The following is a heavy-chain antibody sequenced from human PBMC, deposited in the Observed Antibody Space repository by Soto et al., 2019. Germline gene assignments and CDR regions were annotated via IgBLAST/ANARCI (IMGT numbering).Heavy chain of an antibody. D-gene: IGHD3-3*02. V-gene: IGHV3-53*01. Sequence: GSLRLSCAASGFTVSSNYMSWVRQAPGKGLEWVSVIYSGGSTYYADSVKGRFTISRDNSKNTLYLQMNSLRAEDTAVYYCAKSISYYYYGMDVWGQGTTVTVSS. CDR2: IYSGGST. CDR1: GFTVSSNY. CDR3: AKSISYYYYGMDV. J-gene: IGHJ6*02.